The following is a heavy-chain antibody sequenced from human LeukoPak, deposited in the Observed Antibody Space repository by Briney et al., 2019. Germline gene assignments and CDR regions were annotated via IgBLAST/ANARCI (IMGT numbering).Heavy chain of an antibody. CDR2: ISASGGST. Sequence: GGSLRLSCAASGFTLSSYAMSWVRQAPGKGLEWVSSISASGGSTNYADSVKGRFTISRDNSKNTVYLQMNSLRAEDTAVYYCARDNRGNSDYWGQGTLVTVSS. D-gene: IGHD3-16*02. CDR3: ARDNRGNSDY. J-gene: IGHJ4*02. V-gene: IGHV3-23*01. CDR1: GFTLSSYA.